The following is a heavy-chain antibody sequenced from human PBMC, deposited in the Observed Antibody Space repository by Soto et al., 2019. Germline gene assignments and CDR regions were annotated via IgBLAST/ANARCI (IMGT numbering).Heavy chain of an antibody. V-gene: IGHV1-18*01. CDR2: ISAYNGNT. Sequence: FQLVRSGAGVKKPGPSVRFSCRALGSTFTSSVIGWVRQAPGQGLEWMGWISAYNGNTNYAQKLQGRVTMTTDTSTSTAYMELRSLRSDDTAVYYCARVGGYAFDIWGQGTMVTVSS. J-gene: IGHJ3*02. CDR3: ARVGGYAFDI. D-gene: IGHD1-26*01. CDR1: GSTFTSSV.